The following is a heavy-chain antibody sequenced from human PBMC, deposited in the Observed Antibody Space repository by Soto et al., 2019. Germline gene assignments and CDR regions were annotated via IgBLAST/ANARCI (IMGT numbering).Heavy chain of an antibody. J-gene: IGHJ4*02. CDR2: INAGNGNT. CDR3: ARDLRYAYGSGSPIDY. D-gene: IGHD3-10*01. Sequence: ASVKVSCKASGYTFTSYAMHWVRQAPGQRLEWMGWINAGNGNTKYSQKLQGRVTMTTDTSTSTAYMELRNLRSDDTAVYYCARDLRYAYGSGSPIDYWGQGTLVTVSS. CDR1: GYTFTSYA. V-gene: IGHV1-3*01.